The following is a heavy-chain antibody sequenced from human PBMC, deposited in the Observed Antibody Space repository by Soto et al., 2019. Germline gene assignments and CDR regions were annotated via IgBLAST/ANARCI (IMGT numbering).Heavy chain of an antibody. J-gene: IGHJ4*02. CDR3: ARGDNSGYYTWTE. CDR2: INHRANT. D-gene: IGHD3-22*01. CDR1: GGSFSGHS. Sequence: QVQLQQWGAGLLKPSETLSLTCAVYGGSFSGHSWSWIRQPPGKGLEWIGEINHRANTNYNPSLKSRVIISVDTSKNQFSLKVSSVTAADTAVYYCARGDNSGYYTWTEWSQGTLVTVSS. V-gene: IGHV4-34*01.